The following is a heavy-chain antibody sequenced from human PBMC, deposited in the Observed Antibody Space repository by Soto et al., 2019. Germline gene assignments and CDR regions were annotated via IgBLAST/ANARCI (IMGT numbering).Heavy chain of an antibody. Sequence: PRRSLRLSCAASGFSFSSYGMNWVRQAPWKGLEWVSSISTSSLYIYYADSVKGRFTISRDNAKNSLYLQMNSLRAEDTAVYYFERDEYYFVSIGQRPRDAFDIRGQSIMVSLSS. CDR2: ISTSSLYI. D-gene: IGHD3-22*01. CDR3: ERDEYYFVSIGQRPRDAFDI. V-gene: IGHV3-21*01. CDR1: GFSFSSYG. J-gene: IGHJ3*02.